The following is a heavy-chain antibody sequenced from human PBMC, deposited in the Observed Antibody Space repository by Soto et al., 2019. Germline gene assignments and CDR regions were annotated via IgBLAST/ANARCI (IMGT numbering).Heavy chain of an antibody. V-gene: IGHV3-33*08. Sequence: GGSLRLSCGASGFTFSSYAMHWVRQAPGKGLEWVAVIWYDGSNKYYADSVKGRFTISRDNSKNTLYLQMNSLRAEDTAGYSCARELEPRALYYNYYYGMDDWGQGTTVTVSS. D-gene: IGHD2-2*02. CDR2: IWYDGSNK. CDR1: GFTFSSYA. J-gene: IGHJ6*02. CDR3: ARELEPRALYYNYYYGMDD.